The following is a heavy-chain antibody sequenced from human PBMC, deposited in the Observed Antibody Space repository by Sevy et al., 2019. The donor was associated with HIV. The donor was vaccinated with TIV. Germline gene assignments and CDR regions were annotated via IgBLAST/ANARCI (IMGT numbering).Heavy chain of an antibody. V-gene: IGHV3-30-3*01. J-gene: IGHJ1*01. CDR3: ALERLSSDVAEYFQN. CDR2: ISYAAVNK. Sequence: GGSLRLSCAASGFTFYRYSMHWVRQAPGKGLEWVATISYAAVNKHYADSVRGRFTISRDNFQNSLFLQMNSLRTEDTAIYYCALERLSSDVAEYFQNWGQDTLVTVSS. CDR1: GFTFYRYS. D-gene: IGHD1-1*01.